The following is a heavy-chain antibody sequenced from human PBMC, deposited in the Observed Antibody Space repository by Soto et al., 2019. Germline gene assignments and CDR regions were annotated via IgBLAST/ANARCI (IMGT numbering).Heavy chain of an antibody. CDR3: TREGSAPYYYYGMDA. D-gene: IGHD3-10*01. J-gene: IGHJ6*02. V-gene: IGHV1-18*01. CDR1: GYTFTTYG. Sequence: ASVKVSCKASGYTFTTYGISWVRQAPGQGLEWLGWVNTHNGNTNYAQNLQGRVIMTADTSTSTAYMELRSLRSDDTAIYYCTREGSAPYYYYGMDAWGQGTTVTVSS. CDR2: VNTHNGNT.